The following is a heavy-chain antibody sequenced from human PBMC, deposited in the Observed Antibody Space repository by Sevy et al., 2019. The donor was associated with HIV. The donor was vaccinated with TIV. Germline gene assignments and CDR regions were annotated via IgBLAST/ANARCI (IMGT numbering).Heavy chain of an antibody. V-gene: IGHV4-59*01. CDR2: IYYSGST. CDR3: ARARPGPSDALDI. CDR1: GGSITSDY. Sequence: QSQTLSLTCTVSGGSITSDYWNWIRQPPGKGLEWIGFIYYSGSTNYNPSLKSRVTISVDPSKNQFSLKLSSVTAADTAVYYCARARPGPSDALDIWGQGTMVTVSS. J-gene: IGHJ3*02.